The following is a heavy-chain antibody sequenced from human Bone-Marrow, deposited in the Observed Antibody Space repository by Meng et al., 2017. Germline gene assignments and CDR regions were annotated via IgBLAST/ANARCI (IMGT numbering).Heavy chain of an antibody. J-gene: IGHJ4*02. CDR3: AASSGWYRIDS. D-gene: IGHD6-19*01. V-gene: IGHV4-4*02. CDR1: GAAVSSGYC. CDR2: FHHSGTT. Sequence: QWQLQESGPGLVKPSGTLSLTCGVPGAAVSSGYCWTWVRQPPGKGLEWIGEFHHSGTTNYNPSLRSRVTISVDTSKNQFSLRLTSVTAADTAVYYCAASSGWYRIDSWGQGTLVTVSS.